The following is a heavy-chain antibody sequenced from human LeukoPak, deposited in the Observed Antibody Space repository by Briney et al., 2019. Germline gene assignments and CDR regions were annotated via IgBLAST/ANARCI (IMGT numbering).Heavy chain of an antibody. Sequence: ASVTVSCTASGYTFTSYYMHWVRQAPGQGVEWMGIINPSGGSTSYAQKFQGRVTMTRDMSTTTVYMELSSLRSEDTAVYYCARDPGYCSSTSCYAYYYMDVWGKGTTVTVYS. J-gene: IGHJ6*03. CDR3: ARDPGYCSSTSCYAYYYMDV. V-gene: IGHV1-46*01. D-gene: IGHD2-2*01. CDR1: GYTFTSYY. CDR2: INPSGGST.